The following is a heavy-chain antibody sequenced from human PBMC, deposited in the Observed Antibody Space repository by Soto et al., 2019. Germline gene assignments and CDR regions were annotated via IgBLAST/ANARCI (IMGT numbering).Heavy chain of an antibody. CDR1: GGSISSGGYT. CDR2: IFYSVRT. J-gene: IGHJ4*02. V-gene: IGHV4-31*03. Sequence: QVPLQESGPGLVKPSQTLSLICTVDGGSISSGGYTWNWIRQHPGLGLECIGYIFYSVRTYYIPFLRSRVTISADTSENPLSLNLSSVTAADTAVYLCARGYRQSGYSSNWVFDYWGQGTLVNVSS. D-gene: IGHD6-13*01. CDR3: ARGYRQSGYSSNWVFDY.